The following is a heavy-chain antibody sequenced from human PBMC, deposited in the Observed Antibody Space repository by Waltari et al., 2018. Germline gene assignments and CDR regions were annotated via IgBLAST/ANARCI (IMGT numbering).Heavy chain of an antibody. V-gene: IGHV4-59*01. CDR1: GGSISSYY. J-gene: IGHJ5*02. CDR3: ATVVAATPGWFDP. CDR2: IYYSGST. D-gene: IGHD2-15*01. Sequence: QVQLQESGPGLVKPSETLSLTCTVSGGSISSYYWSWIRQPPGKGLEWIGYIYYSGSTNFNPSLKSRVTISVDTSKNQFSLKLSSVTAADTAVYYCATVVAATPGWFDPWGQGTLVTVSS.